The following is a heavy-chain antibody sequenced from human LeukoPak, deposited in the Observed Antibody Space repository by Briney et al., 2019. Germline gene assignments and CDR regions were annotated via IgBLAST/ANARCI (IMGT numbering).Heavy chain of an antibody. CDR2: ISSRSGTI. Sequence: GGSLRLSCAASGFIFSSYSMNWVRQAPGKGLEWVSYISSRSGTIYYADSVKGRFTISRDNAKNSLYLQMNSLRAEDTAVYYCARRIDTAVVIDYWGQGALVTVSS. D-gene: IGHD5-18*01. V-gene: IGHV3-48*01. J-gene: IGHJ4*02. CDR3: ARRIDTAVVIDY. CDR1: GFIFSSYS.